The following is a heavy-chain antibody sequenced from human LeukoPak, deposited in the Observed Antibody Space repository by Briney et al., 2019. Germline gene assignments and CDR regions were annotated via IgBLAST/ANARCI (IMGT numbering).Heavy chain of an antibody. CDR1: GGSFSGYY. CDR2: INHSGST. J-gene: IGHJ5*02. D-gene: IGHD3-3*01. Sequence: PSETLSLTCAVYGGSFSGYYWSWIRQPPGKGLEWIGEINHSGSTNYNPSLKSRVTISVDTSKNQFSLKLSSVTAADTAVYYCASSTRYYDFWSGYLNWFDPWGQGTLVTVSS. CDR3: ASSTRYYDFWSGYLNWFDP. V-gene: IGHV4-34*01.